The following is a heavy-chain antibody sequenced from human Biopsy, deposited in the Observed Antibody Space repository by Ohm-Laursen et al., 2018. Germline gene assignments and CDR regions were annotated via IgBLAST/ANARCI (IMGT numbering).Heavy chain of an antibody. CDR3: AQGVRLYYHGRSDYGLYLNH. CDR1: GFPFTNFA. V-gene: IGHV3-23*01. CDR2: ISDTGDST. J-gene: IGHJ1*01. D-gene: IGHD3-16*01. Sequence: LSLTCAASGFPFTNFAMSWVRQAPGKGLEWVSFISDTGDSTFYADSVKGRFTISRDNSKNTLYLRMNSLGAEDTALYYCAQGVRLYYHGRSDYGLYLNHWGQGTLITVSS.